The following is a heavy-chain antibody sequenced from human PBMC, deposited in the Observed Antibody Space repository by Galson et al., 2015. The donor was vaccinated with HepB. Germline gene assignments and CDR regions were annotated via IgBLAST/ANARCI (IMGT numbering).Heavy chain of an antibody. Sequence: ETLSLTCTVAGGSISSSRYYWGWIRQPQGKGLGWIGSVDYSGSTYYNPSLKSRVTISVDTSKNQFSLKLNSVTAADTAVYYCASTSRAARALIDYWGQGTLVTVSS. V-gene: IGHV4-39*01. CDR2: VDYSGST. CDR1: GGSISSSRYY. D-gene: IGHD2-15*01. J-gene: IGHJ4*02. CDR3: ASTSRAARALIDY.